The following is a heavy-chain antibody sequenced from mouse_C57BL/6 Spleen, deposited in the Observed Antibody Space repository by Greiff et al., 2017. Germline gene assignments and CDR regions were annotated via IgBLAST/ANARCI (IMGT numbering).Heavy chain of an antibody. V-gene: IGHV1-76*01. CDR2: IYPGSGNT. CDR3: ARGGDASFAY. D-gene: IGHD6-1*01. Sequence: QVQLQQSGAELVRPGASVKLSCKASGYTFTDYYINWVKQRPGQGLEWIARIYPGSGNTYYNEKFKGKATLTAEKSSSTAYMQLSSLTSEDSAVYFCARGGDASFAYWGQGTLVTVSA. CDR1: GYTFTDYY. J-gene: IGHJ3*01.